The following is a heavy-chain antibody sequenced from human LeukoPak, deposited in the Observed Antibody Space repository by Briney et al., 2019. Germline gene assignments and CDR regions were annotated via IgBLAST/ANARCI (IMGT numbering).Heavy chain of an antibody. CDR2: ISYDGRNK. CDR3: AREMVVGAAILFDY. D-gene: IGHD1-26*01. Sequence: GGSLRLSCAASGFTFSSYAMHWVRQAPGKERERVAVISYDGRNKYYADSVKGRFTISRENSKNTLYLQMNSLRAEDTAVYYCAREMVVGAAILFDYWGQGTLVTVSS. J-gene: IGHJ4*02. V-gene: IGHV3-30*01. CDR1: GFTFSSYA.